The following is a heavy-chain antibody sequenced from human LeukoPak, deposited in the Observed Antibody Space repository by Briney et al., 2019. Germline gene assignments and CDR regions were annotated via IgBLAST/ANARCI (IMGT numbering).Heavy chain of an antibody. CDR2: IYYSGST. V-gene: IGHV4-59*01. D-gene: IGHD5-18*01. CDR3: ARGAAGYSYG. J-gene: IGHJ4*02. Sequence: SETLSLTCTVSGGSISSYYWSWIRQPPGKGLEWIGHIYYSGSTNYNPSLKSRVTISIDTSKNQFSLRLSSVAAADTAVYYCARGAAGYSYGWGQGTLVTVSS. CDR1: GGSISSYY.